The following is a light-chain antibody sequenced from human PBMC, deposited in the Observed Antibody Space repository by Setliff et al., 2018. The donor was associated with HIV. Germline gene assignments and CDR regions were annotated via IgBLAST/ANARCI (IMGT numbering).Light chain of an antibody. CDR2: DVT. CDR3: GSFTSSSTFV. V-gene: IGLV2-14*03. Sequence: QSVLTQPASVSGSPGQSLAISCTGTGDDIGGYNFVSWYQQHSGKAPKLMIYDVTKRPSGVSIRFSGSKSGNTASLTISGLQGEDEADYFCGSFTSSSTFVFGTGTKVTVL. CDR1: GDDIGGYNF. J-gene: IGLJ1*01.